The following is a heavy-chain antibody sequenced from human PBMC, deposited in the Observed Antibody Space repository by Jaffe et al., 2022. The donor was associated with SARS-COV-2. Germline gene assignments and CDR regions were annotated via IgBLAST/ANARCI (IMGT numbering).Heavy chain of an antibody. CDR2: ISSSSRGT. CDR3: ARDVGSGFDY. Sequence: DVQVLESGGNLVQPGGSLRLSCAASGFTFSTHAMTWVRQAPGKGLDWVSSISSSSRGTYYADFVKGRFTISRDNSKNTLYLQMDSLRAEDTAVYYCARDVGSGFDYWGQGTLVTVSS. V-gene: IGHV3-23*01. J-gene: IGHJ4*02. CDR1: GFTFSTHA. D-gene: IGHD6-19*01.